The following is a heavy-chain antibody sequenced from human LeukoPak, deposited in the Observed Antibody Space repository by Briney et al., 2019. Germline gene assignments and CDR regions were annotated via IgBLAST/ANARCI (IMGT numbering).Heavy chain of an antibody. D-gene: IGHD2/OR15-2a*01. CDR3: AGHHPRNTVDF. J-gene: IGHJ4*02. Sequence: SETLSLTCTVSGGSISSYYWSWLRQPPGKGLEWIAYISDIGSINYNPSLKSRVTISLDTSKNQFSLKLSSVAAADTAVYYCAGHHPRNTVDFWGQGTLVTVSS. V-gene: IGHV4-59*08. CDR2: ISDIGSI. CDR1: GGSISSYY.